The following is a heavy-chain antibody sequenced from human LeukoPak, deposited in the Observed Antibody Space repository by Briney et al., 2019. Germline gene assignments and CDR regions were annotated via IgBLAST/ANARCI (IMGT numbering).Heavy chain of an antibody. CDR1: GFSFSAYG. CDR2: IWYDGSKK. D-gene: IGHD3-16*01. J-gene: IGHJ4*02. V-gene: IGHV3-30*02. Sequence: GGSLRLSCAASGFSFSAYGMHWVRQAPGKGLEWVAYIWYDGSKKEYANSVKGRFTISRDTSKSTVYLQMSSLRPEDTAMYYCVRDLLGLSQKYFDSWGQGTLVTVSS. CDR3: VRDLLGLSQKYFDS.